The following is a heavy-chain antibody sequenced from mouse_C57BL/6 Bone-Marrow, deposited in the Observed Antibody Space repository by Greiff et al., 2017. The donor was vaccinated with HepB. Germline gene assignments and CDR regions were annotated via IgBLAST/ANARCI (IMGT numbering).Heavy chain of an antibody. Sequence: QVQLKQPGAELVKPGASVKVSCKASGYTFTSYWMHWVKQRPGQGLEWIGRIHPSDSDTNYNQKFKGKATLTVDKSSSTAYMQLSSLTSEDSAVYYCAMGDYYYSNLYWYFDVWGTGTTVTVSS. CDR3: AMGDYYYSNLYWYFDV. V-gene: IGHV1-74*01. CDR1: GYTFTSYW. CDR2: IHPSDSDT. D-gene: IGHD2-5*01. J-gene: IGHJ1*03.